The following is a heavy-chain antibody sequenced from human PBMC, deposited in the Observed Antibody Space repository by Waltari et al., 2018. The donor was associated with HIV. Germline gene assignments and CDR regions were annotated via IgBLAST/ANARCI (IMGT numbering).Heavy chain of an antibody. CDR2: INYGGTA. V-gene: IGHV3-15*01. CDR1: GFPSTNRW. CDR3: TTGFGGYDDGFDF. Sequence: EVQLAESGGGLVMPGESLRLSRAAPGFPSTNRWMNWSRQAPGKGLEWLGLINYGGTAEYAAPVRGRFTISRDDSKNTLYLQMNSLKIEDTAVYYCTTGFGGYDDGFDFWGQGTMVTVSS. J-gene: IGHJ3*01. D-gene: IGHD5-12*01.